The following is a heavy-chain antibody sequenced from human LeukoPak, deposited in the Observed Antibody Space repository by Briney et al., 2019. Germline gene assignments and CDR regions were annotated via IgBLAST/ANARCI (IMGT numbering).Heavy chain of an antibody. CDR3: ARDQSNGSGSYYNPPDY. CDR2: IVPILGIA. Sequence: ASVKVSCKASGGTFSSYAISWVRQAPGQGLEWMGRIVPILGIANYAQKFQGRVTITADKSTSTAYMELSSLRSEDTAVYYCARDQSNGSGSYYNPPDYWGQGTLVTVSS. CDR1: GGTFSSYA. V-gene: IGHV1-69*04. D-gene: IGHD3-10*01. J-gene: IGHJ4*02.